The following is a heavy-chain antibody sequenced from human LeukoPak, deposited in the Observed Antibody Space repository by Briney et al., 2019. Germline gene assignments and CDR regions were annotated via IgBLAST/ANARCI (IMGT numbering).Heavy chain of an antibody. D-gene: IGHD3-10*01. Sequence: PSQTLSLTCTVSGGLISSGDFYWSWIRQPPGKGLEWIGYIYYSGSTNYNPSLKSRVTISVDTSKNQFSLKLSSVTAADTAVYYCASHPGITIFVGAFDIWGQGTMVTVSS. CDR1: GGLISSGDFY. CDR3: ASHPGITIFVGAFDI. J-gene: IGHJ3*02. V-gene: IGHV4-61*08. CDR2: IYYSGST.